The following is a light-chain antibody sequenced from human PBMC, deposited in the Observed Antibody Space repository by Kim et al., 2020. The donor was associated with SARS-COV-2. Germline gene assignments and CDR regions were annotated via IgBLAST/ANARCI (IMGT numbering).Light chain of an antibody. CDR2: YDT. CDR1: SLGLQS. V-gene: IGLV3-21*04. CDR3: QVWDTGSDHPI. J-gene: IGLJ2*01. Sequence: APGKTPRITCGENSLGLQSVHWYKQKPGQAPVLVIYYDTDRPSGIPERFSGSNSGNTATLTISRVEAGDEADYYCQVWDTGSDHPIFGGGTQLTVL.